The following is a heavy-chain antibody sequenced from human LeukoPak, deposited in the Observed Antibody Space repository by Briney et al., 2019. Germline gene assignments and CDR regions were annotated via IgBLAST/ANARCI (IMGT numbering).Heavy chain of an antibody. CDR1: GFTFSSYA. CDR3: AKHSPSYDSSGPGPLYGMDV. D-gene: IGHD3-22*01. V-gene: IGHV3-23*01. CDR2: ISGSGGST. Sequence: GGPLRLSCAASGFTFSSYAMSWVRQAPGKGLEWVSAISGSGGSTYYADSVKGRFTISRDNSKNTLYLQMNSLRAEDTAVYYCAKHSPSYDSSGPGPLYGMDVWGQGTTVTVSS. J-gene: IGHJ6*02.